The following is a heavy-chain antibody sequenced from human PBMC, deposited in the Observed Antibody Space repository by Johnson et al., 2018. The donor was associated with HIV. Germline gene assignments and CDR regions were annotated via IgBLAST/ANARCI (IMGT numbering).Heavy chain of an antibody. J-gene: IGHJ3*02. CDR2: ISSNGGST. V-gene: IGHV3-64*01. D-gene: IGHD1-26*01. CDR1: GFTFSSYA. Sequence: VQLVESGGDLVQPGGSLRLSCAASGFTFSSYAMHWVRQAPGKGLEYVSAISSNGGSTYYANSVKGRFTISRDNSKNSLYLQMNSLRAEDTAVYYCARDGSGSSPVDAFDIWGQGTMVTVSS. CDR3: ARDGSGSSPVDAFDI.